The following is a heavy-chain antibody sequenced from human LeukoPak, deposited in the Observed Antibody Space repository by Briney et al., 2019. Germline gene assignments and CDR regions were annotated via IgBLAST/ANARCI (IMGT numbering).Heavy chain of an antibody. Sequence: ASVKVSCKASGYTFTSYARHWVRQAPGQRLEWMGWINAGNGNTKYSQKFQGRVTITRDTSASTAYMELSSLRSEDTAVYYCASCAQRRDGYSPLDYWGQGTLVTVSS. J-gene: IGHJ4*02. CDR1: GYTFTSYA. CDR2: INAGNGNT. CDR3: ASCAQRRDGYSPLDY. V-gene: IGHV1-3*01. D-gene: IGHD5-24*01.